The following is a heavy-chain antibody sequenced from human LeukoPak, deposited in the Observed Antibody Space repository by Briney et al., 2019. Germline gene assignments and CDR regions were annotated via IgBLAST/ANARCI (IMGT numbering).Heavy chain of an antibody. V-gene: IGHV3-30*02. D-gene: IGHD3-16*01. CDR3: AKGLRTGVGPYMGYHYYMDV. CDR1: GFTFSSYG. CDR2: IRYDGGNQ. J-gene: IGHJ6*03. Sequence: PGGSLRLSCAASGFTFSSYGMHWVRQTPGKGLECVAFIRYDGGNQYYADSVKGRFTISRDNSYNTVSLQMNSLRDEDTGVYCCAKGLRTGVGPYMGYHYYMDVWGKGATVTVSS.